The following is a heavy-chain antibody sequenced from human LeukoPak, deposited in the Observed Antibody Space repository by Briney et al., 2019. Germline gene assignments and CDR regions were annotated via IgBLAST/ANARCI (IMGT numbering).Heavy chain of an antibody. Sequence: GGSLKLSCAASGFTFSGSAMHWVRQASGKGLEWVGRIRSKANSYATAYAASVKGRFIISRDDSKNTAYLQMNSLKTEDTAVYYCTRHPPYCTNGVCYFDYWGQGTLVTVSS. CDR1: GFTFSGSA. D-gene: IGHD2-8*01. CDR3: TRHPPYCTNGVCYFDY. J-gene: IGHJ4*02. CDR2: IRSKANSYAT. V-gene: IGHV3-73*01.